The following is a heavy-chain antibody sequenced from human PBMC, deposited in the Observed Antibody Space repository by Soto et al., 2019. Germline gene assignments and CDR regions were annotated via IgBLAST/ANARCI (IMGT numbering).Heavy chain of an antibody. CDR2: VYHTGRT. V-gene: IGHV4-59*01. J-gene: IGHJ4*02. Sequence: SGTLSLTCAVYGGSFIGYYWIWIRQPPGKGLEWIGYVYHTGRTSYNPSLKSRVSISMDTSKNQFSLNLDSVTAADTAVYFCARDFAYFDSWGQGTLVTVSS. CDR1: GGSFIGYY. CDR3: ARDFAYFDS. D-gene: IGHD3-3*01.